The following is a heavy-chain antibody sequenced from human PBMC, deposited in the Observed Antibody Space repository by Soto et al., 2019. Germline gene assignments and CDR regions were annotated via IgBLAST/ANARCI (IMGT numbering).Heavy chain of an antibody. V-gene: IGHV1-69*06. CDR1: GGTFSSYG. CDR2: IIPIFGTA. D-gene: IGHD4-17*01. CDR3: ARGFDYGDFDYYYGMDV. J-gene: IGHJ6*02. Sequence: QVQLVQSGAEVKKPGSSVKVSCKASGGTFSSYGISWVRQAPGQGLEWMGGIIPIFGTANYAQKFQGRVTITAHKSTCTAYMELSSLRSEDTAVYYYARGFDYGDFDYYYGMDVWGQGTTVTVSS.